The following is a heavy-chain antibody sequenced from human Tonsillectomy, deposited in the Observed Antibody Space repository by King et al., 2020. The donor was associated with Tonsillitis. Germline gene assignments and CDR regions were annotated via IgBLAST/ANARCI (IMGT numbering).Heavy chain of an antibody. CDR2: ISGSGGST. D-gene: IGHD2-2*01. CDR1: GFTFSSYA. Sequence: VQLVESGGGLVQPGGSLRLSCAASGFTFSSYAMSWVRQAPGKGLEWVSAISGSGGSTYYADSVKGRFTISRDNSKNTLYLQMNSLRAEDTAVYYCAKEFCSSTSCYLGYGMDVWGQGTTVTVSS. CDR3: AKEFCSSTSCYLGYGMDV. V-gene: IGHV3-23*04. J-gene: IGHJ6*02.